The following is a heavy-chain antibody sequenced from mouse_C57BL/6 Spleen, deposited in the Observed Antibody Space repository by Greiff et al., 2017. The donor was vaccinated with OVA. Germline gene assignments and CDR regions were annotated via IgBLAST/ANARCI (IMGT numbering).Heavy chain of an antibody. Sequence: VQLQQSGPELVKPGASVKIPCKASGYTFTDYNMDWVKQSHGKSLEWIGDINPNNGGTIYNQKFKGKATLTVDKSSSTAYMELRSLTSEDTAVYYCARSGYDYDEFAYWGQGTLVTVSA. V-gene: IGHV1-18*01. CDR3: ARSGYDYDEFAY. CDR2: INPNNGGT. CDR1: GYTFTDYN. J-gene: IGHJ3*01. D-gene: IGHD2-4*01.